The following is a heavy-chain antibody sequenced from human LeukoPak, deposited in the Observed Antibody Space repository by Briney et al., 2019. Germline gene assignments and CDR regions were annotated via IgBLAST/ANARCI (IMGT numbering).Heavy chain of an antibody. CDR3: AKDLMITFGGVIAYDAFDI. D-gene: IGHD3-16*02. Sequence: PGGSLRLSCAASGFTFSSYWMSWVRQAPGKGLEWVSAISGSGGSTYYADSVKGRFTISRDNSKNTLYLQMNSLRAEDTAVYYCAKDLMITFGGVIAYDAFDIWGQGTMVTVSS. J-gene: IGHJ3*02. V-gene: IGHV3-23*01. CDR1: GFTFSSYW. CDR2: ISGSGGST.